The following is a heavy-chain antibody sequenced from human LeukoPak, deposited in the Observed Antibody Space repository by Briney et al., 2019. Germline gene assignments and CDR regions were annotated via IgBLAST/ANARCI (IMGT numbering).Heavy chain of an antibody. V-gene: IGHV3-33*01. CDR1: GFXFSSYG. CDR3: ARDSYYGSGSYYVPDYYYYGMDV. D-gene: IGHD3-10*01. J-gene: IGHJ6*02. Sequence: GGSLRLSCAASGFXFSSYGIHWVRQAPGKGLEWVAVIWYDGSNKYYADSVKGRFTISRDNSKNTLYLQMNSLRAEDTAVYYCARDSYYGSGSYYVPDYYYYGMDVWGQGTTVTVSS. CDR2: IWYDGSNK.